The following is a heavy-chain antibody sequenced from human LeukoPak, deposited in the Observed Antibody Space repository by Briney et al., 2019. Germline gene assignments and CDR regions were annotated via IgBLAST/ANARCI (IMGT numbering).Heavy chain of an antibody. J-gene: IGHJ6*04. CDR3: AKEIGGIPYYYGMDV. V-gene: IGHV3-30*18. CDR1: GFTFSSYG. CDR2: ISYDGSNK. D-gene: IGHD2-15*01. Sequence: GGSLRLSCAASGFTFSSYGMHWVRQAPGKGLEWVAVISYDGSNKYYPDSVKGRFTISRDNSKNTLYLQMNSLRAEDTAVYYCAKEIGGIPYYYGMDVWGKGTTVTVSS.